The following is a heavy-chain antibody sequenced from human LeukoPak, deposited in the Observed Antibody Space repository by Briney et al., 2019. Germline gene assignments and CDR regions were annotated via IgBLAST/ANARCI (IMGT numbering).Heavy chain of an antibody. J-gene: IGHJ4*02. Sequence: GGSLRLSCAASEFTFSRYGMNWVRQPPGKGLEWVSSISWSSTYIYYAESVKGRFTISRDNAKNSLFLQMNTLRAEDTAVYYCASGSYSFDFWGQGAQVTVSS. CDR1: EFTFSRYG. CDR3: ASGSYSFDF. D-gene: IGHD1-26*01. V-gene: IGHV3-21*06. CDR2: ISWSSTYI.